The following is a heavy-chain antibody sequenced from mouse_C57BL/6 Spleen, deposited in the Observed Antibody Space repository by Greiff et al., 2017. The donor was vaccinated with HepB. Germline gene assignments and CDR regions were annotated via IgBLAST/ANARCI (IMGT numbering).Heavy chain of an antibody. Sequence: EVKLMESGEGLVKPGGSLKLSCAASGFTFSSYAMSWVRQTPEKRLEWVAYISSGGDYIYYADTVKGRFTISRDNARNTLYLQMSSLKSEDTAMYYCTRNDYDRDAMDYWGQGTSVTVSS. D-gene: IGHD2-4*01. V-gene: IGHV5-9-1*02. J-gene: IGHJ4*01. CDR1: GFTFSSYA. CDR2: ISSGGDYI. CDR3: TRNDYDRDAMDY.